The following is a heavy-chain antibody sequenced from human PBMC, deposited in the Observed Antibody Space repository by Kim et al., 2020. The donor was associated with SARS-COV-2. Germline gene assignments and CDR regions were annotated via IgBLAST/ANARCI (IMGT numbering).Heavy chain of an antibody. CDR2: INHSGST. V-gene: IGHV4-34*01. D-gene: IGHD6-13*01. CDR3: ARGSSWYFLMAFDI. Sequence: SETLSLTCAVYGGSFSGYYWSWIRQPPGKGLEWIGEINHSGSTNYNPSLKSRVTISVDTSKNQFSLKLSSVTAADTAVYYCARGSSWYFLMAFDIWGQGTMVTVSS. J-gene: IGHJ3*02. CDR1: GGSFSGYY.